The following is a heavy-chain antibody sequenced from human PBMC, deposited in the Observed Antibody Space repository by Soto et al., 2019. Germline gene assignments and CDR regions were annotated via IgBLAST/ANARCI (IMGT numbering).Heavy chain of an antibody. D-gene: IGHD1-26*01. Sequence: QVQLQESGPGLVKPSGTLSLTCAVSGDSISSSNWWSWVRQPPGKGLEWVGEIYHSGSTNYNPSRKSRVTISVATSKRPFSLSLNSGSAAYTAVYSCAGLSGGSFRVVRGQGTLVTVSS. CDR1: GDSISSSNW. CDR3: AGLSGGSFRVV. CDR2: IYHSGST. J-gene: IGHJ4*02. V-gene: IGHV4-4*02.